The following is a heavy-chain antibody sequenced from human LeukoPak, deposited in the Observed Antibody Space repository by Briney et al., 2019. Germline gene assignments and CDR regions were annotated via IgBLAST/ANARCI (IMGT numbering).Heavy chain of an antibody. V-gene: IGHV4-59*01. J-gene: IGHJ4*02. CDR2: IYYSGST. Sequence: PSETLSLTCTVSGGSISSYYWSWIRQPPGKGLEWIGYIYYSGSTNYNPSLKSRVTISVDTSKNQFSLKLSSVTAADTAVYYCARGRVGATTIFDYWSQGTLVTVSS. D-gene: IGHD1-26*01. CDR3: ARGRVGATTIFDY. CDR1: GGSISSYY.